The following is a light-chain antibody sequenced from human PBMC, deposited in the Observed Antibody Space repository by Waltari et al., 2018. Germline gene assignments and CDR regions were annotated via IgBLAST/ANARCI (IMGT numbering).Light chain of an antibody. J-gene: IGLJ3*02. CDR1: SSNLGNNI. Sequence: QSVLTQPPSASGTPGQRVTISCSGTSSNLGNNIVKWYQQGPGTAPKLLICRNDLRPSWVSYRSSDSQSGTSASLAMSGFQSEDEAEYYCASWDDSLNGHWVFGGGTKVTVL. CDR3: ASWDDSLNGHWV. V-gene: IGLV1-44*01. CDR2: RND.